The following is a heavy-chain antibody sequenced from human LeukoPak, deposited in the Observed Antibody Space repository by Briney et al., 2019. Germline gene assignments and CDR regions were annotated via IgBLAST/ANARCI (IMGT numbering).Heavy chain of an antibody. CDR2: ISGSGGST. Sequence: GGSLRLSCAASGFTFSSYAMSWVRQAPGKGLEWVSAISGSGGSTYYADSVKGRFTISRDNSKNTLYLQMNSLRAEDTAVYYCATVLRYFDWAGPPHGMDVWGQGTTDNVSS. CDR3: ATVLRYFDWAGPPHGMDV. V-gene: IGHV3-23*01. J-gene: IGHJ6*02. D-gene: IGHD3-9*01. CDR1: GFTFSSYA.